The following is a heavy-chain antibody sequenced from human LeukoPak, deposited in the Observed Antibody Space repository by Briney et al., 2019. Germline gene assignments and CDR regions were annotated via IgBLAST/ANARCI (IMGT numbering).Heavy chain of an antibody. V-gene: IGHV3-30*18. CDR3: SKGRGLLEWFFDF. CDR1: GFTFSSYG. J-gene: IGHJ4*02. D-gene: IGHD3-3*01. Sequence: GGSLRLSCAAPGFTFSSYGMHWVRQAPGKGLEWVAAISYDGSNQYYADSVKGRFTISRDNSKNALYLQMSSLRTEDTAVYYCSKGRGLLEWFFDFWGQGTLVTVSS. CDR2: ISYDGSNQ.